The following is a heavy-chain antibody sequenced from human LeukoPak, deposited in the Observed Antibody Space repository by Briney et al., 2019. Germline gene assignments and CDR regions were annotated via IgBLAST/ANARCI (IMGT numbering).Heavy chain of an antibody. CDR2: IKSKTDGGTT. CDR3: TTGRYSSSWYED. CDR1: GFTFSSYW. V-gene: IGHV3-15*01. Sequence: SGGSRGLSCAASGFTFSSYWMSWVRQAPGKGLEWVGRIKSKTDGGTTDYAAPVKGRFTISRDDSKNTLYLQMNSLKTEDTAVYYCTTGRYSSSWYEDWGQGTLVTVSS. J-gene: IGHJ4*02. D-gene: IGHD6-13*01.